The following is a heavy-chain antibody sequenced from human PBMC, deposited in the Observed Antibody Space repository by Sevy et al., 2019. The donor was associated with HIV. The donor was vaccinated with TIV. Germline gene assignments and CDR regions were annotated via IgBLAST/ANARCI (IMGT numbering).Heavy chain of an antibody. CDR1: GYSINRNTY. V-gene: IGHV4-38-2*02. CDR3: ARDSSNYYDSGSHYKTNVAGSAWFDP. D-gene: IGHD3-10*01. J-gene: IGHJ5*02. CDR2: VHHGGST. Sequence: SETLSLTCTVSGYSINRNTYWGWIRQPPGKGLEWLGSVHHGGSTYYNPSLKSRVTISTDTSKNQFSLKLNSVTAAAAAVYFCARDSSNYYDSGSHYKTNVAGSAWFDPWGQGTLVTVSS.